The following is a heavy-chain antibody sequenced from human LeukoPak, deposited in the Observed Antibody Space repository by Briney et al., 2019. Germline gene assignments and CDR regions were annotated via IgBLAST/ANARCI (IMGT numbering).Heavy chain of an antibody. V-gene: IGHV3-23*01. Sequence: PGTSLRLSCAASGFTFTNYAMYWVRQAPGQGLEWVSAVTTSGGGNTYYADSVKGRFTISRDNSQNTLYLQMTSLRAEDTAVYYCAKGSETYNYDYWGQGTLVTVSS. J-gene: IGHJ4*02. CDR1: GFTFTNYA. CDR3: AKGSETYNYDY. D-gene: IGHD3-10*01. CDR2: VTTSGGGNT.